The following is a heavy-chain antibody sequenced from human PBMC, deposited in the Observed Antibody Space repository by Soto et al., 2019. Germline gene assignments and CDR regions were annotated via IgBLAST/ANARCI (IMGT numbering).Heavy chain of an antibody. Sequence: QVQLQESGPGLVKPSETLSLICTVSGGSISNYYWSWIRQPPGKGLEWIGYIYYTAATTSYNPSLKSRVTISVDTSKNQFSLQLSSVTAADTAVYYCARHQEVPGAVVRYHYYGMDVWGQGTTVTVSS. CDR2: IYYTAATT. CDR3: ARHQEVPGAVVRYHYYGMDV. CDR1: GGSISNYY. J-gene: IGHJ6*02. V-gene: IGHV4-59*08. D-gene: IGHD3-10*01.